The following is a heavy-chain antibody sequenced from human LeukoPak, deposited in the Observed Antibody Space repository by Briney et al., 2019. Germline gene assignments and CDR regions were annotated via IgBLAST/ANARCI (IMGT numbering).Heavy chain of an antibody. CDR3: ARTGLPVYYYYYMDV. CDR1: GGSFSGYY. D-gene: IGHD5-18*01. V-gene: IGHV4-34*01. J-gene: IGHJ6*03. CDR2: INHSGST. Sequence: PSETLSLTCAVYGGSFSGYYWSWIRQPPGKGLEWIGEINHSGSTNYNPSLKSRVTISVDTSKNQFSLKLSSVTAADTAVYYCARTGLPVYYYYYMDVWGKGTTVTISS.